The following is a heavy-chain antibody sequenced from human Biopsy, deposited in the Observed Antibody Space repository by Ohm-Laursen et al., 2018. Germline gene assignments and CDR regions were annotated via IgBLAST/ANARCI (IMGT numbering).Heavy chain of an antibody. Sequence: ATVKISCKVSGYTLNELSMHWVRQVPGKGLEWMGGFAPENGKTVYAQNFQARVSLTEDTSTDTAYMELRSLRSEDTAVYYCAADINVWNVNYWGQGTQVTVSS. D-gene: IGHD1-1*01. J-gene: IGHJ4*02. CDR2: FAPENGKT. V-gene: IGHV1-24*01. CDR3: AADINVWNVNY. CDR1: GYTLNELS.